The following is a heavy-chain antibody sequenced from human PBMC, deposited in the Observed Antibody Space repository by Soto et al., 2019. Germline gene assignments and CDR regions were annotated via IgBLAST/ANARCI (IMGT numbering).Heavy chain of an antibody. J-gene: IGHJ4*02. CDR2: IYYSGST. V-gene: IGHV4-59*01. CDR3: ARISSGWHFDY. D-gene: IGHD6-19*01. CDR1: GGSISSYY. Sequence: SETLSLSCTVSGGSISSYYWSWIRQPPGKGLEWIGYIYYSGSTNYNPSLKSRVTISVDTSKNQFSLKLSSVTAADTAVYYCARISSGWHFDYWGQGTLVTVSS.